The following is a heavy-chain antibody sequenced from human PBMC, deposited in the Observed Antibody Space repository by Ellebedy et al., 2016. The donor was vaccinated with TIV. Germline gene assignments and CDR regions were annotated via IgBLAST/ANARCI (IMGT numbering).Heavy chain of an antibody. Sequence: SVKVSXXASGGTFSSYAISWVRQAPGQGLEWMGRIIPILGIANYAQKFQGRVTMTRDTSTSTVYMELSSLRSEDTAVYYCARSGPYDSSGYYGYWGQGTLVTVSS. CDR3: ARSGPYDSSGYYGY. CDR2: IIPILGIA. V-gene: IGHV1-69*04. CDR1: GGTFSSYA. J-gene: IGHJ4*02. D-gene: IGHD3-22*01.